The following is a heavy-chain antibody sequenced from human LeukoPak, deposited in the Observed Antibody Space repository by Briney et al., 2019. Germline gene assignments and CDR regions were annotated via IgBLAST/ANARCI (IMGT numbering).Heavy chain of an antibody. J-gene: IGHJ6*02. V-gene: IGHV6-1*01. CDR1: GDSVSSNSAA. CDR2: TYYRSKWYN. D-gene: IGHD2-15*01. Sequence: SQTLSLTCAISGDSVSSNSAAWNWIRQSPSRGLEWLGRTYYRSKWYNDYAVSVKSRTTINPDTSKNQFSLQLNSVTPEDTAVYYCARVGCSGGSCYSYYYYGMDVWGQGTTVTVSS. CDR3: ARVGCSGGSCYSYYYYGMDV.